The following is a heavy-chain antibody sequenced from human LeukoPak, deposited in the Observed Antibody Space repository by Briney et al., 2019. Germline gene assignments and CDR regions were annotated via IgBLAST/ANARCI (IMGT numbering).Heavy chain of an antibody. CDR3: ARTVGGIKEFDS. CDR1: GGSISSGDFD. Sequence: SPSETLSLTCTVSGGSISSGDFDWHWIRQPAGKTLEWIGRIHTSGSAHYNPSLKNRITISLDTSKKQFYLSLYSVTAADTAVYFCARTVGGIKEFDSWGQGTLVTVSS. J-gene: IGHJ4*02. V-gene: IGHV4-61*02. D-gene: IGHD3-16*01. CDR2: IHTSGSA.